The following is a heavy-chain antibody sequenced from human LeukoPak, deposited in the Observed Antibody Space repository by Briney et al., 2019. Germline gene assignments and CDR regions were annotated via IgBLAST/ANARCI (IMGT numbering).Heavy chain of an antibody. CDR2: IYTSGST. D-gene: IGHD1-26*01. V-gene: IGHV4-61*02. Sequence: SETLSLTCTVSGGSISSGSYYWSWIRRPAGKGLEWIGRIYTSGSTNYNPSLKSRVTISVDTSKNQFSLKLSSVTAADTAVYYCAREVEEVGATYYFDYWGQGTLVTVSS. J-gene: IGHJ4*02. CDR3: AREVEEVGATYYFDY. CDR1: GGSISSGSYY.